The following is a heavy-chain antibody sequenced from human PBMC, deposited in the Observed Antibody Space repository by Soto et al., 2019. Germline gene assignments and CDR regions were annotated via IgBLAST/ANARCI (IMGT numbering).Heavy chain of an antibody. Sequence: ASVKVSCQASGYTFTGYYMHWVRQAPGQGLEWMGWINPNSGGTNYAQKFQGRVTMTRDTSISTAYMELSRLRSDETAVYYCASEVPTTYYYDSRGYYVYWGQGTLVTVSS. D-gene: IGHD3-22*01. J-gene: IGHJ4*02. V-gene: IGHV1-2*02. CDR3: ASEVPTTYYYDSRGYYVY. CDR1: GYTFTGYY. CDR2: INPNSGGT.